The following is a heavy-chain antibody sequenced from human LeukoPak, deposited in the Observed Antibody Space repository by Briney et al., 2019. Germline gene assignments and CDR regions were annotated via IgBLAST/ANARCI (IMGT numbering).Heavy chain of an antibody. J-gene: IGHJ4*02. V-gene: IGHV1-69*13. D-gene: IGHD1-26*01. CDR2: IIPIFGTA. Sequence: GASVKVSCKASGYTFTGYYMHWVRQAPGQGLEWMGGIIPIFGTANYAQKFQGRVTITADESTSTAYMELSSLRSEDTAVYYCARSGGGVGATADYWGQGTLVTVSS. CDR1: GYTFTGYY. CDR3: ARSGGGVGATADY.